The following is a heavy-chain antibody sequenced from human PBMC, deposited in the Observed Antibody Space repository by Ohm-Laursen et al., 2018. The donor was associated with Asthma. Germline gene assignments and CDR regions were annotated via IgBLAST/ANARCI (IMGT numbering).Heavy chain of an antibody. CDR1: GFTFSSHW. Sequence: LSLTCAASGFTFSSHWMSWVRQAPGKGLEWLANIKEDGSEKHYVDSVRGRFTISRDNAKNSVYLQMDILGAEDTAVYFCASDTHLNSDSPGSGYWGQGTLVTVSS. J-gene: IGHJ4*02. V-gene: IGHV3-7*01. CDR3: ASDTHLNSDSPGSGY. CDR2: IKEDGSEK. D-gene: IGHD3-10*01.